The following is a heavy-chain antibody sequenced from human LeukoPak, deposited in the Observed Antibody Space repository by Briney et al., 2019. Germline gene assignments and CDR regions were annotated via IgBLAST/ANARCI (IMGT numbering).Heavy chain of an antibody. Sequence: SETLSLTCTVSGGSISSYYWSWIRQPPGKGLEWIGYIYYSGSTNYNPSLKSRVTISVDTSKNQFSLKLSSVTAADTAVYYCARLDGPYDSSGYSFLDIWGQGTMVTVSS. CDR3: ARLDGPYDSSGYSFLDI. D-gene: IGHD3-22*01. V-gene: IGHV4-59*08. CDR1: GGSISSYY. J-gene: IGHJ3*02. CDR2: IYYSGST.